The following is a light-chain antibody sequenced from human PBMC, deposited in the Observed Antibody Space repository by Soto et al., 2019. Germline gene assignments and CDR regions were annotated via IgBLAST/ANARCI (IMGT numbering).Light chain of an antibody. J-gene: IGKJ1*01. Sequence: EIVMTQSPATLSVSPGERATLSCRASQSVSSNLAWYRQKPGQAPRLLVYGAFARATGIPARFGGSGSGTEFTLTISSLQSEDFAVYYCQQYNNWPRTFGQGTKVEIK. CDR2: GAF. CDR3: QQYNNWPRT. CDR1: QSVSSN. V-gene: IGKV3-15*01.